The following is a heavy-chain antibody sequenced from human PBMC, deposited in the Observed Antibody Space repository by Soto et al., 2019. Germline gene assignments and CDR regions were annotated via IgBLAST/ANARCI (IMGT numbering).Heavy chain of an antibody. V-gene: IGHV4-39*01. J-gene: IGHJ4*02. CDR1: GDSLSGSPYF. Sequence: SETLSLTCTVSGDSLSGSPYFWGWIRQPPGKGLEWIASIFYDGYTYYTPSLKSRAIISVDTSKNQFSLKLTSVAAADTAIYFCARLQAAVPHYWGQGTLVNVSS. CDR2: IFYDGYT. CDR3: ARLQAAVPHY. D-gene: IGHD6-13*01.